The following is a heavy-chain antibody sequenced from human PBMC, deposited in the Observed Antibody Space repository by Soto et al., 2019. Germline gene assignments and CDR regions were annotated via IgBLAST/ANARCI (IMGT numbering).Heavy chain of an antibody. V-gene: IGHV5-10-1*01. D-gene: IGHD3-3*01. CDR3: ARLGFNYDFLSGYYNVHHYYGIDV. CDR2: IDPSDSDT. CDR1: GYSFTSYW. Sequence: PGESLKISCKGSGYSFTSYWISWVRQMPGKGLEWMGRIDPSDSDTNYSPSFQGHVTISADTSINSVYLQWSSLKASDTATYYCARLGFNYDFLSGYYNVHHYYGIDVWGQGTTVTVSS. J-gene: IGHJ6*02.